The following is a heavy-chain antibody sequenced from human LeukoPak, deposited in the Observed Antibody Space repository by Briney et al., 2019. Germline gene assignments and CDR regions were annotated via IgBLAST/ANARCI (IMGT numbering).Heavy chain of an antibody. J-gene: IGHJ4*02. CDR1: GDSVSSKGAA. Sequence: PSQTLSLTCAISGDSVSSKGAAWNWIRQSPSRGLEWLGRTYYLSKWKNDYAVSVKSRITINPDTSKNQFSLQLNSVTPEDTAVYYCARGGIGYCTSSSCYFDSWGQGTLVTVSS. V-gene: IGHV6-1*01. CDR3: ARGGIGYCTSSSCYFDS. D-gene: IGHD2-2*03. CDR2: TYYLSKWKN.